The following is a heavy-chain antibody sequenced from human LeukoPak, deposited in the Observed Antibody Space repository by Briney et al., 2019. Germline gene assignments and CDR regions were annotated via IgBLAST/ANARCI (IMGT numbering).Heavy chain of an antibody. CDR3: ARVAGIPYDY. CDR2: IYYGGST. Sequence: TSETLSLTCTVSGGSISSDSHYWGWIHQPPGKGLEWIGSIYYGGSTYYNPSLKSRVTISVDTSKNQFSLKVSSVTAADTAVYYCARVAGIPYDYWGQGTLVTVSS. J-gene: IGHJ4*02. D-gene: IGHD2-2*02. CDR1: GGSISSDSHY. V-gene: IGHV4-39*01.